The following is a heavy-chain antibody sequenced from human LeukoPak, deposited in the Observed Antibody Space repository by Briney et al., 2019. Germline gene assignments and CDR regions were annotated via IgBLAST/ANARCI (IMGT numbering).Heavy chain of an antibody. CDR3: ARDKMVGATHFDY. D-gene: IGHD1-26*01. CDR1: GFTFSSYW. V-gene: IGHV3-7*01. J-gene: IGHJ4*02. Sequence: GGSLSLSCAASGFTFSSYWMSWVRQATGKGLEWVANRKQDGSEKYYVDSVKGRFTISRDNAKNSLYLQMNSLGAEDTAVYYCARDKMVGATHFDYWGQGTLVTVSS. CDR2: RKQDGSEK.